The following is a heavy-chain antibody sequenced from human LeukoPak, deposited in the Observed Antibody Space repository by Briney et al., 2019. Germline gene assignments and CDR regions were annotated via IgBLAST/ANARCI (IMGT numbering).Heavy chain of an antibody. CDR1: GYTFTSYG. CDR2: IIPIFGTA. V-gene: IGHV1-69*13. CDR3: ARGPQRVLVGATGHFDY. Sequence: SVKVSCKASGYTFTSYGISWVRQAPGQGLEWMGGIIPIFGTANYAQKFQGRVTITADESTSTAYMELSSLRSEDTAVYYCARGPQRVLVGATGHFDYWGQGTLVTVSS. D-gene: IGHD1-26*01. J-gene: IGHJ4*02.